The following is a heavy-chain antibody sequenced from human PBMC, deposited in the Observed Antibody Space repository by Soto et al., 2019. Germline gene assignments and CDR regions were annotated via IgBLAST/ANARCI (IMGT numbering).Heavy chain of an antibody. D-gene: IGHD6-13*01. CDR1: GGSISSSSYY. V-gene: IGHV4-39*01. J-gene: IGHJ6*02. CDR3: ASQYSSSWYYYYGMDV. Sequence: SETLSLTCTVSGGSISSSSYYWGWIRQPPGKGLEWIGSIYYSGSTYYNPSLKRRVTISVDTSKNQFALKLSSVTAADTAVYYCASQYSSSWYYYYGMDVWGQGTTVTVSS. CDR2: IYYSGST.